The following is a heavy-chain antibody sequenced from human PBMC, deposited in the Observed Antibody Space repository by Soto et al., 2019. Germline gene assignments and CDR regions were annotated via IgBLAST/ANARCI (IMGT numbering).Heavy chain of an antibody. V-gene: IGHV4-39*01. J-gene: IGHJ4*02. Sequence: QMQLQESGPGLVKPSETLSLTCTVSGGSISTSSYYWGWIRQPPGKGLEWIGSIYYSGSTYYNPSLKSRVTISVDTSKNQFSLKLSSVTAADTAVYYCARDYDSSGDYWGQGTLVTVSS. CDR1: GGSISTSSYY. CDR2: IYYSGST. D-gene: IGHD3-22*01. CDR3: ARDYDSSGDY.